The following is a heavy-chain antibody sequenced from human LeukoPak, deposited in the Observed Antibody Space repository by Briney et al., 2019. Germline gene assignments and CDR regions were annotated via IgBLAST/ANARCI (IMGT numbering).Heavy chain of an antibody. CDR2: IRNKANNYAT. J-gene: IGHJ4*02. CDR1: GFTFSVSA. Sequence: PGGSLRLSCAASGFTFSVSAMYWVRQASGKGLEWVGRIRNKANNYATAYAASVRGRFTISREDSKNTAYLQMNNLKTEDTAVYYCTYTSSSGVVYWGQGALVTVSS. CDR3: TYTSSSGVVY. D-gene: IGHD6-6*01. V-gene: IGHV3-73*01.